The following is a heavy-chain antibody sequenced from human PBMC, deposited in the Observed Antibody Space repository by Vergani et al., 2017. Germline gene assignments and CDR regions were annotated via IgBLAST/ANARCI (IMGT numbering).Heavy chain of an antibody. CDR1: GFTFSSYG. J-gene: IGHJ4*02. CDR2: ISYDGSNK. Sequence: QVQLVESGGGVVQPGRSLRLSCAASGFTFSSYGMHWVRQAPGKGLEWVAVISYDGSNKYYADSVKGRFTISRDNSKNTLYLQMNSLRAEDTAVYYCANTRFLEWSTFDYWDQGTLVTVSS. V-gene: IGHV3-30*18. CDR3: ANTRFLEWSTFDY. D-gene: IGHD3-3*01.